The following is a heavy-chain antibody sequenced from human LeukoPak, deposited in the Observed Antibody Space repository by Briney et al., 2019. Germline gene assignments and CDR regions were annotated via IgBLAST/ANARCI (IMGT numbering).Heavy chain of an antibody. J-gene: IGHJ4*02. CDR1: GYTFTSYG. CDR3: ARDRGAYYYGSWSFFDY. Sequence: GASVKVSCKASGYTFTSYGISWSRQAPGQGLEWRGWISAYNGNTNYAQKLQGRVTMTTDTSTSTAYMELRSLRSDDTAVYYCARDRGAYYYGSWSFFDYWGQGTLVTVSS. D-gene: IGHD3-10*01. V-gene: IGHV1-18*01. CDR2: ISAYNGNT.